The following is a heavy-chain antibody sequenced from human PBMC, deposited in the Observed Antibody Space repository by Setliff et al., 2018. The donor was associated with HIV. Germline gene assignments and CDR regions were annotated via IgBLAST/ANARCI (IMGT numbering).Heavy chain of an antibody. CDR3: ARRARESTALHSDWNDVLFFDY. V-gene: IGHV1-18*01. CDR1: GYTFISYG. CDR2: ISTYNGNT. D-gene: IGHD1-1*01. Sequence: ASVKVSCKTSGYTFISYGVTWVRQVPGQGLEWVGWISTYNGNTNYAQKLQGRVTMTTDTSTSTAYMELRSLRSEDTAVYYCARRARESTALHSDWNDVLFFDYWGQGTLVTVSS. J-gene: IGHJ4*02.